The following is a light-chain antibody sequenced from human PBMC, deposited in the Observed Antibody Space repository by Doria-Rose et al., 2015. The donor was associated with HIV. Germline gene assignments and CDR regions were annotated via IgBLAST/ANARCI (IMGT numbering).Light chain of an antibody. V-gene: IGLV2-14*03. CDR1: SSDVGGYNY. J-gene: IGLJ1*01. CDR2: DVN. CDR3: SSYTSSSTFV. Sequence: QSALIQPASVSGSPGQSITISCTGTSSDVGGYNYVSWYQQHPGKAPKFIIYDVNRRPSGVSNRFSGSKSGNTASLTISGLQAEDEADYYCSSYTSSSTFVFGIG.